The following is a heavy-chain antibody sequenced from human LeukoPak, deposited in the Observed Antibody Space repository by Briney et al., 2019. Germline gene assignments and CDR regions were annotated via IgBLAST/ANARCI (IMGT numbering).Heavy chain of an antibody. CDR1: GGSISSGGYY. D-gene: IGHD3-10*01. V-gene: IGHV4-31*03. CDR2: IYYSGST. CDR3: ARVSSYKHIIVG. Sequence: PSETLSLTCTVSGGSISSGGYYWSWIRQHPGRGLEWIGYIYYSGSTYYNPSLKSRVTISVDTSKNQFSLKLSSVTAADTAVYYCARVSSYKHIIVGWGQGTLVTVSS. J-gene: IGHJ4*02.